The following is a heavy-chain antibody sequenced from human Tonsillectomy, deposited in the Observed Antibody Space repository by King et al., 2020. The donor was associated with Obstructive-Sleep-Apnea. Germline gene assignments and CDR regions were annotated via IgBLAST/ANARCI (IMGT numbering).Heavy chain of an antibody. Sequence: VQLVESGGGLVQPGGSLRLSCAGSGFTVSSNYMSWVRQAPGKGLEWVSVIYSGGSTYYADSVKGRFTISRDNSKNTLYLQMNSLRAEDTAVYYCAREPPYDSSGPSYYYYGMDVWGQGTTVTVSS. V-gene: IGHV3-66*01. D-gene: IGHD3-22*01. CDR2: IYSGGST. CDR1: GFTVSSNY. CDR3: AREPPYDSSGPSYYYYGMDV. J-gene: IGHJ6*02.